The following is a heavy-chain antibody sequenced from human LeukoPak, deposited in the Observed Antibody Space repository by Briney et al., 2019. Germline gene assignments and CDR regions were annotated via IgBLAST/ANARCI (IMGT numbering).Heavy chain of an antibody. Sequence: RSGRPLRLSGALSGLPFHDYGMTWVRKRPGKGLKWVSTIIWSGGSTDYEDSVRGGFTISRDKAKNSLYLQRNSLRAEDTAFYYCARDLWRAFDYWGQGDLVTVSS. CDR1: GLPFHDYG. CDR3: ARDLWRAFDY. CDR2: IIWSGGST. J-gene: IGHJ4*02. V-gene: IGHV3-20*04. D-gene: IGHD2-21*01.